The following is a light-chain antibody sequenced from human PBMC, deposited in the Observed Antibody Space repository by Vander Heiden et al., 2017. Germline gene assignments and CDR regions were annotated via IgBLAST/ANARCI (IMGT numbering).Light chain of an antibody. J-gene: IGKJ1*01. CDR1: QRVSSY. Sequence: EIVLTQSPATLSLSPGERATLSCRASQRVSSYLAWYQQKPGQAPRLLIYDASNRATGIPARFSGSGSVTDFTLTISALEPEDFAVYYCQQRSNWLWTFGQGTKVEIK. CDR3: QQRSNWLWT. V-gene: IGKV3-11*01. CDR2: DAS.